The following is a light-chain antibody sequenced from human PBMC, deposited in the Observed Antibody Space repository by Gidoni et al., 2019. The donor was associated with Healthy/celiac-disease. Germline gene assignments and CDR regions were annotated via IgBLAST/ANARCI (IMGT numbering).Light chain of an antibody. Sequence: DIQMTQSPSTLSASVGDRVTITCRASQSISSWLAWYQQKPGKAPKLLIYDASSLESGVPSRFSGSGSGTEFTLTISSLQPDDFANYYCQQYNSYFPMYTFGQGTKLEIK. CDR3: QQYNSYFPMYT. J-gene: IGKJ2*01. CDR2: DAS. V-gene: IGKV1-5*01. CDR1: QSISSW.